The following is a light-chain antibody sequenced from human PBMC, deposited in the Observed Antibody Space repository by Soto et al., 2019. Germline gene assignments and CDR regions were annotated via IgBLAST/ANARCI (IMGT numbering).Light chain of an antibody. CDR1: QSVSSY. CDR2: DAS. J-gene: IGKJ4*01. V-gene: IGKV3-11*01. Sequence: EIVLTQSPATLSLSPGERATLSCRASQSVSSYLAWYQQKPGQAPRLLIYDASNRATRIPARFSGSGSGTDFTLTISSLEAEDFAVYYCQQRSNWPLTFGGGTKVEIK. CDR3: QQRSNWPLT.